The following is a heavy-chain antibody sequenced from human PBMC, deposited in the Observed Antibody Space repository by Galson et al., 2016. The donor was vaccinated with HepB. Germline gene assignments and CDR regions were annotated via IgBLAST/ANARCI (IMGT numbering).Heavy chain of an antibody. J-gene: IGHJ4*02. CDR3: AKVQGDSMVGGHNYFFDY. CDR1: GNTFRSYA. D-gene: IGHD3-10*01. V-gene: IGHV1-69*06. Sequence: SVKVSCKASGNTFRSYAISWVRQAPGQGLEWMGGIIPVFGATSYAQKFNGRATITADKSTNIAYLELNSLTSEDTAVYYCAKVQGDSMVGGHNYFFDYWGQGTLVTVSS. CDR2: IIPVFGAT.